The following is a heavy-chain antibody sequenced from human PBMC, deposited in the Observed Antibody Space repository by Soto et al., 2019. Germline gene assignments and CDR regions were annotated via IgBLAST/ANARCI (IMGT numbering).Heavy chain of an antibody. V-gene: IGHV3-66*01. CDR2: IYSGGST. CDR3: ARSAPVSRDVDY. D-gene: IGHD3-16*01. CDR1: GFTVSSNY. Sequence: GGSLRLSCAASGFTVSSNYMSWVRQAPGKGLEWVSVIYSGGSTYYADSVKGRFTISRDNSKNTLYLQMNSLRAEDTAVYYCARSAPVSRDVDYWGQGTLVTVSS. J-gene: IGHJ4*02.